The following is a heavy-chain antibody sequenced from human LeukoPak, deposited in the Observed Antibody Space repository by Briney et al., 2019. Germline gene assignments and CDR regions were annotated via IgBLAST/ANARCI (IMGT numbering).Heavy chain of an antibody. D-gene: IGHD5-24*01. Sequence: SETLSLTCAVYGGSFSGYYWSWIRQPPGKGLEWIGEINHSGSTNYNPSLKSRVTISVDTSKNQFSLKLSSVTAADTAVCYCARQRSSRRGPFDYWGQGTLVTVSS. CDR2: INHSGST. V-gene: IGHV4-34*01. CDR1: GGSFSGYY. CDR3: ARQRSSRRGPFDY. J-gene: IGHJ4*02.